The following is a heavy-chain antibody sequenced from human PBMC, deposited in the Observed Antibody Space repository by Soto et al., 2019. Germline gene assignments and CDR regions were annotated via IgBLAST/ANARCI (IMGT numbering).Heavy chain of an antibody. J-gene: IGHJ5*02. CDR2: ISGSGGST. D-gene: IGHD4-17*01. Sequence: GGSLRLSCAASGFTFSSYAMSWVRQAPGKGLEWVSAISGSGGSTYYADSVKGRFTISRDISKNTLYLQLNGLRAEDTPVYYCANAVTQSPLRNWFDPWGQGTLVTVSS. V-gene: IGHV3-23*01. CDR3: ANAVTQSPLRNWFDP. CDR1: GFTFSSYA.